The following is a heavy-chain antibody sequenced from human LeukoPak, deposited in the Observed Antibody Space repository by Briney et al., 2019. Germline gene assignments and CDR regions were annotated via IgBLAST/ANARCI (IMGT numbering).Heavy chain of an antibody. D-gene: IGHD1-26*01. CDR1: GFTFDDYA. CDR2: ISWNSGSI. Sequence: PGGSLRLSCAASGFTFDDYAMHWVRQAPGKGLEWVSGISWNSGSIGYADSVKGRFTISRDNAKNSLYLQMNSLRAEDTALYYCAKRQLLGDAFDIWGQGTMVTVSS. J-gene: IGHJ3*02. V-gene: IGHV3-9*01. CDR3: AKRQLLGDAFDI.